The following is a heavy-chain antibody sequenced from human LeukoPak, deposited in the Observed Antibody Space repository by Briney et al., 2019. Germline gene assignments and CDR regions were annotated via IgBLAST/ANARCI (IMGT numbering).Heavy chain of an antibody. D-gene: IGHD5-24*01. V-gene: IGHV1-46*01. CDR1: GYTFTSYY. Sequence: GASVKVSCKASGYTFTSYYMHWVRQAPGQGLEWKGGFDPEDGETIYAQKFQGRVTITADKSTSTAYMELSSLRSEDTAVYYCARDEGRGGYNNQGEYWGQGTLVTVSS. CDR2: FDPEDGET. CDR3: ARDEGRGGYNNQGEY. J-gene: IGHJ4*02.